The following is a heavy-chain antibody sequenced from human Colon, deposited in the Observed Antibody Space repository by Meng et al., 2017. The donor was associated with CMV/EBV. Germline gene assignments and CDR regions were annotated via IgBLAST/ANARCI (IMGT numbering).Heavy chain of an antibody. D-gene: IGHD6-13*01. CDR2: ILHTGTT. Sequence: SETLSLTCTVSGHSITSGYYWGWIRQSPGKGLEWVGSILHTGTTYSNPSLKSRVTMSVDTSKNQFSLKLSSVTAGDTAVYYCARGGLEAGGGGNWFDPWGQGILVTVSS. CDR3: ARGGLEAGGGGNWFDP. J-gene: IGHJ5*02. V-gene: IGHV4-38-2*02. CDR1: GHSITSGYY.